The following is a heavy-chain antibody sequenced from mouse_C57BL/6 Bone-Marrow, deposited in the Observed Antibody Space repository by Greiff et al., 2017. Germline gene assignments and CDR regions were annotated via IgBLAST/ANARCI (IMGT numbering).Heavy chain of an antibody. D-gene: IGHD1-1*01. V-gene: IGHV1-7*01. CDR2: INPSSGYT. J-gene: IGHJ4*01. CDR1: GYTFTSYW. Sequence: VKLQQSGAELAKPGASVKLSCKASGYTFTSYWMHWVKQRPGQGLEWIGYINPSSGYTKYNQKFKDKATLTADKSSSTAYMQLSSLTYEDSAVYYCILYGSSPYYAMDYWGQGTSVTVSS. CDR3: ILYGSSPYYAMDY.